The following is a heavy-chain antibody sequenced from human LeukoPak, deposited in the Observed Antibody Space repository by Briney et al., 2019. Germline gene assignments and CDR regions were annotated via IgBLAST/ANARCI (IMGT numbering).Heavy chain of an antibody. J-gene: IGHJ6*03. CDR2: IYYSGST. CDR3: ARVRSGYYYYMDV. Sequence: SETLPLTCTVSGGSISNYYWSWIRQPPGKGLEWIGYIYYSGSTNYNPSLKSRVTISLDTSKNQFSLRLNSVTAADTAIYYCARVRSGYYYYMDVWGKGTTVTISS. CDR1: GGSISNYY. V-gene: IGHV4-59*01. D-gene: IGHD3-10*01.